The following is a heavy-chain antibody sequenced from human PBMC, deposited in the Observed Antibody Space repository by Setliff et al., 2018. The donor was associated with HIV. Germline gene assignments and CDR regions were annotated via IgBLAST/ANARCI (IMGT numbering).Heavy chain of an antibody. Sequence: PSETLSLTCAVYGGSFSGYSWSWLRQPPGKGLEWIGYIYYSGSTIYNPSLKSRVAISVDTSKNQFSLKLTSVTAADTAVYYCARDQRTAVAGTYYWGQGTLVTVSS. J-gene: IGHJ4*02. CDR2: IYYSGST. V-gene: IGHV4-59*01. CDR3: ARDQRTAVAGTYY. CDR1: GGSFSGYS. D-gene: IGHD6-19*01.